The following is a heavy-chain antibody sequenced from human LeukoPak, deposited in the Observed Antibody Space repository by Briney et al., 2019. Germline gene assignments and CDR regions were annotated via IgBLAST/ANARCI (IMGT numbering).Heavy chain of an antibody. Sequence: SETLSLTCTVSGGSISSYYWSWIRQPPGKGLEWIGYIYYSGSINYNPSLKSRVTISVDTSKNQFSLKLSSVTAADTAVYYCATMYSSSSGWFDPWGQGTLVTVSS. V-gene: IGHV4-59*01. D-gene: IGHD6-13*01. J-gene: IGHJ5*02. CDR3: ATMYSSSSGWFDP. CDR1: GGSISSYY. CDR2: IYYSGSI.